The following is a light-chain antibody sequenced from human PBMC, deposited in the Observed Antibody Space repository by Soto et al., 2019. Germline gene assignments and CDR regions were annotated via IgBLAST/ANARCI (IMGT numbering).Light chain of an antibody. CDR3: QQYDSYSTT. Sequence: DIQMTQSPSTLSASVGDRVTITCRASQSISSWLAWYQQKPGKAPKLLIYKASSLESGVPSRFRGSGSGTEFTLTISSLQPDDFATYYCQQYDSYSTTFGQGNKVEIK. V-gene: IGKV1-5*03. CDR1: QSISSW. J-gene: IGKJ1*01. CDR2: KAS.